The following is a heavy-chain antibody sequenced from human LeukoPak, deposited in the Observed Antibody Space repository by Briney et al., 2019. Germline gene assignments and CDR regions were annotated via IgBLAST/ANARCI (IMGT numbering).Heavy chain of an antibody. CDR2: ISGSGGRT. D-gene: IGHD5-12*01. CDR3: AKYSVARDY. V-gene: IGHV3-23*01. J-gene: IGHJ4*02. Sequence: PGGSLRLSCPASGFTFSSYAMSWVRQAPGKRLEWVSAISGSGGRTYYADSVKGRFTISRDNSKNKLYLQMNSLRAEDTAVYYCAKYSVARDYWGQGTLVTVSS. CDR1: GFTFSSYA.